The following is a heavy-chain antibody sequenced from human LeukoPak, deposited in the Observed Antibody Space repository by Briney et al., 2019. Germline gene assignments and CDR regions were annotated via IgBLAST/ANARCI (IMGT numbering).Heavy chain of an antibody. CDR1: GASVSSYY. D-gene: IGHD5-24*01. CDR2: IDASGST. CDR3: ARKDGDI. J-gene: IGHJ3*02. Sequence: SETLSLTCTVSGASVSSYYWIWIRQPAGRGLEWIGRIDASGSTNYNPSLKSRVTMSVDSSKNQFSLKVSSVTAADTAVYYRARKDGDIWGQGTVVTVSS. V-gene: IGHV4-4*07.